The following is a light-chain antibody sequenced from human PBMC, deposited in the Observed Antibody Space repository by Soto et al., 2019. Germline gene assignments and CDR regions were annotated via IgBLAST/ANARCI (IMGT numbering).Light chain of an antibody. V-gene: IGLV1-47*01. CDR3: AAWDDSLSLYV. Sequence: QSVLTQPPSASGTPGQRVTISCSGSSSNIGSNYVYWYQQLPGTAPKLLIYRNNQRPSGVPDRFSGSKSGTSASLAISGLRSEDEAEYYCAAWDDSLSLYVFGTGTKLTVL. J-gene: IGLJ1*01. CDR2: RNN. CDR1: SSNIGSNY.